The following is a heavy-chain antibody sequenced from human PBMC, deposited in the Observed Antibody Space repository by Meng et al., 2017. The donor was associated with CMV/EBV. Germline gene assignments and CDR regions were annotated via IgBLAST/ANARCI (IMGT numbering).Heavy chain of an antibody. CDR1: GFTFSSYA. V-gene: IGHV3-23*01. CDR3: AKGRGGAGTSYFDS. D-gene: IGHD3-10*01. CDR2: ISGSGGST. Sequence: GESLKISCAASGFTFSSYAMSWVRQAPGKGLEWVSAISGSGGSTYYADSVKGRFTISRDNSKNTLYLQMNSLRAEDTAVYYCAKGRGGAGTSYFDSWGQGTLVTVSS. J-gene: IGHJ4*02.